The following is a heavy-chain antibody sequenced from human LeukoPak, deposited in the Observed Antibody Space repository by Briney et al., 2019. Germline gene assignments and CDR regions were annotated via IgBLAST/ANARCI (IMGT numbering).Heavy chain of an antibody. CDR3: ARGYYHVSK. CDR1: GGSFSGYY. Sequence: PSETLSLTCAVYGGSFSGYYWSWIRQPPGKGLEWIGEINHSGSTNYNPSLKSRVTISVDKSKNQFSLTLSSVTAADTAVDYCARGYYHVSKWGQGTLVTVSS. J-gene: IGHJ4*02. CDR2: INHSGST. V-gene: IGHV4-34*01. D-gene: IGHD3-3*02.